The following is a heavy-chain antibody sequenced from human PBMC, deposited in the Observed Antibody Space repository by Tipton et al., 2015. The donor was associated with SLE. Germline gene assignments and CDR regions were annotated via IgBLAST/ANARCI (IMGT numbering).Heavy chain of an antibody. CDR3: ARRDKYYDSSAYYRLGDGFDV. CDR2: IYPGDSDT. D-gene: IGHD3-22*01. J-gene: IGHJ3*01. V-gene: IGHV5-51*03. Sequence: VQLVQSGPEVKKPGESLKISCKASGYTFTTYWIGWVRQMPEKGLEWMGIIYPGDSDTGYSPSFQGQVIISADKSISTAYLQWSSLKASDTAMYYCARRDKYYDSSAYYRLGDGFDVWGRGTMVTVSS. CDR1: GYTFTTYW.